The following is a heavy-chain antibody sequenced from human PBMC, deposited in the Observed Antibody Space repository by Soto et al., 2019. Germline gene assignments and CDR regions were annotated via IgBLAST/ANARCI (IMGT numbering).Heavy chain of an antibody. Sequence: GPSVKVSCKASGYTFTSYAMHWVRQAPGQRLEWMGWINAGNGNTKYSQKFQGRVTITRDTSASTAYMELRSLRSDDTAVYYCARVFYYGSGSYSPENWFDPWGQGTLVTVSS. V-gene: IGHV1-3*01. D-gene: IGHD3-10*01. J-gene: IGHJ5*02. CDR2: INAGNGNT. CDR1: GYTFTSYA. CDR3: ARVFYYGSGSYSPENWFDP.